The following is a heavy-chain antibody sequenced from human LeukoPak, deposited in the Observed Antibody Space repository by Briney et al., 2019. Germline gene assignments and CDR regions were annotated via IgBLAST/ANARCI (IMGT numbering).Heavy chain of an antibody. D-gene: IGHD4/OR15-4a*01. CDR1: GFTFSSYE. V-gene: IGHV3-48*03. J-gene: IGHJ4*02. Sequence: PGGSLRLSCAASGFTFSSYEMNWVRQAPGKGLEWVSYISSSGSTIYYADSVKGRFISSRDNTKNSLYLQMNSLRAEDTAVYYCARRAGAYSHPYDYWGQGTLVTVSS. CDR3: ARRAGAYSHPYDY. CDR2: ISSSGSTI.